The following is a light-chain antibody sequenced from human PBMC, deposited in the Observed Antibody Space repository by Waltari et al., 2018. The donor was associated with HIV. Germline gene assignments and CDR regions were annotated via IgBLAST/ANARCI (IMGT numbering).Light chain of an antibody. Sequence: QSALTQDASVSGTVGQTVTLSCSGNSNIIGMSTVAWYQQISHGTPKTLMVGNSPPSGIPARFSASQSGTSASLTISGLQPEDEAHYYCSTWDNSLSGWVLGGGTTLTVL. V-gene: IGLV1-44*01. CDR1: SNIIGMST. CDR2: GNS. CDR3: STWDNSLSGWV. J-gene: IGLJ3*02.